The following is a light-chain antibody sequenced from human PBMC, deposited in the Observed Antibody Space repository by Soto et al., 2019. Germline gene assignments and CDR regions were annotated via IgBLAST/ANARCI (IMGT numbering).Light chain of an antibody. J-gene: IGLJ2*01. CDR3: CSYAGTATFVA. CDR1: SSDVGSYNL. Sequence: QSALTQPASVSGSPGQSITISCTGTSSDVGSYNLVSWYQRHPGKAPKLLIYEGSKRPSGVSNRLSGSKSGNTASLTISGLQAEDEADYFCCSYAGTATFVAFGGGTKVTVL. CDR2: EGS. V-gene: IGLV2-23*01.